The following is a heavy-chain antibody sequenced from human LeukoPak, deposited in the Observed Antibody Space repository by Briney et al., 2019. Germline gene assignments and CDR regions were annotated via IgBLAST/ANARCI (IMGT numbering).Heavy chain of an antibody. J-gene: IGHJ4*02. CDR2: IYHSGST. CDR1: GYSISSGYY. Sequence: SGTLSLTCAVSGYSISSGYYWGWSRLHPGKRRERIGSIYHSGSTNYNPSLKSRVTISVDTSKNQFSLKLSSVTAADTAVYYCARGFVGDGYNSRWGQGTLVTVSS. V-gene: IGHV4-38-2*01. CDR3: ARGFVGDGYNSR. D-gene: IGHD5-24*01.